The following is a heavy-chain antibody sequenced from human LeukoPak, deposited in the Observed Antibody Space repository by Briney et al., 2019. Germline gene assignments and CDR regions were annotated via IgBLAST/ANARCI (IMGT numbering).Heavy chain of an antibody. V-gene: IGHV4-34*01. CDR2: INHSGST. D-gene: IGHD2-2*01. Sequence: SETLSLTCAVYGGSFSGYYWSWIRQPPGKGLEWIGEINHSGSTNYNPSLKSRVTISVDTSKNQFSLKLSSVTAADTAVCYCARHRPNCSSTSCFLPYYYYYYMDVWGKGTTVTISS. CDR3: ARHRPNCSSTSCFLPYYYYYYMDV. CDR1: GGSFSGYY. J-gene: IGHJ6*03.